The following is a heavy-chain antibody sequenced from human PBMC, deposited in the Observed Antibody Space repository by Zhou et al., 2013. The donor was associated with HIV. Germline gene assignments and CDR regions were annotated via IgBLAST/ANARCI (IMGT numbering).Heavy chain of an antibody. V-gene: IGHV1-69*05. CDR1: GGTFSSYA. D-gene: IGHD3-22*01. CDR3: AIQGPRITMNEGAFDI. J-gene: IGHJ3*02. CDR2: IIPIFGTA. Sequence: QVQLVQSGAEVKKPGSSVKVSCKASGGTFSSYAISWVRQAPGQGLEWMGGIIPIFGTANYAQKFQGRVTITTDESTSTAYMELSSLRSEDTAVYYCAIQGPRITMNEGAFDIWGQGTMVTVSS.